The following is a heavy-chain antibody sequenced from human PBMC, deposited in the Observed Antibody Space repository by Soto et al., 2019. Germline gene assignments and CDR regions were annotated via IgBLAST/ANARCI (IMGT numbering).Heavy chain of an antibody. CDR3: AKAATVYTSSSGHDF. V-gene: IGHV3-23*01. CDR2: ITGSGAST. J-gene: IGHJ4*02. Sequence: VQLLESGGGLIQPGGSLRLSCAASGFTFSSYAISWVRQAPGKGLQWVSTITGSGASTYYAASVKGRFTISRDNSANPLYLQMNSLRAEDTAFYFCAKAATVYTSSSGHDFWGQGTLVTVSS. CDR1: GFTFSSYA. D-gene: IGHD6-6*01.